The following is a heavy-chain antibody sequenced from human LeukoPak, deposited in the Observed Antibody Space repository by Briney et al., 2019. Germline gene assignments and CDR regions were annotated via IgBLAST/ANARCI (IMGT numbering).Heavy chain of an antibody. Sequence: PGGSLRLSCAASGFSFSSYWMSWVRQAPGKGPEWVANIKQDGGEKYYVDSVSGRFTISRDNAKNSLYLQMNSLRDEDTAVYYCARMSTSTWFVCDYWGQGTLVTVAS. CDR3: ARMSTSTWFVCDY. J-gene: IGHJ4*02. D-gene: IGHD6-13*01. CDR1: GFSFSSYW. CDR2: IKQDGGEK. V-gene: IGHV3-7*01.